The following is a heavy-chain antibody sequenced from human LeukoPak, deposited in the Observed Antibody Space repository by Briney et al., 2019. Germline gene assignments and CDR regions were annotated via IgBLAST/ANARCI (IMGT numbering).Heavy chain of an antibody. CDR1: GFTFSNYW. J-gene: IGHJ4*02. CDR2: ISTDGKST. D-gene: IGHD3-22*01. Sequence: GGSLRLSCVASGFTFSNYWMLWVRQAPGKGLMWVSLISTDGKSTRYAESVKGRFTISRDNAKNALYLQMNSLRAEDTAVYYCTRDGSGYYYVDYWGQGALVTVSS. V-gene: IGHV3-74*01. CDR3: TRDGSGYYYVDY.